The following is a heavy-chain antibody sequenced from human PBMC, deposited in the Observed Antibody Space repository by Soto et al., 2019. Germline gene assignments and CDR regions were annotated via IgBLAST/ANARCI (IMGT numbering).Heavy chain of an antibody. CDR2: IRAYNGNT. V-gene: IGHV1-18*01. Sequence: ASVKVSCKASGYTFASYAISWMRQAPGQGLEWMGWIRAYNGNTKYAQKFQGRVTLTRDTSTSTAYMELTSLRFEDTAFYYCARDSYGSDYWGQGTQVTVSS. D-gene: IGHD3-10*01. J-gene: IGHJ4*02. CDR3: ARDSYGSDY. CDR1: GYTFASYA.